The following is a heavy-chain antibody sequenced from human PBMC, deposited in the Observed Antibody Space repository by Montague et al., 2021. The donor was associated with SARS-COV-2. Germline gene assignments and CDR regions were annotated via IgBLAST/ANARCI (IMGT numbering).Heavy chain of an antibody. D-gene: IGHD3-10*01. V-gene: IGHV5-10-1*01. CDR3: ARHSARGVITNWFDP. CDR1: GYSLTSYW. Sequence: QSGAEVKKPGESLRISCKGSGYSLTSYWISWVRQMPGKGLEWMGRIDPSDSYTNYSPSFQGHVTISADKSISTAYLQWSSLKASDTTMYYCARHSARGVITNWFDPWGQGTLVTVSS. J-gene: IGHJ5*02. CDR2: IDPSDSYT.